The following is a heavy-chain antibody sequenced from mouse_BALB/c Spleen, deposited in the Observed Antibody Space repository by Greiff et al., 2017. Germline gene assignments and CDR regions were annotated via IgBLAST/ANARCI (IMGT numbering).Heavy chain of an antibody. V-gene: IGHV5-17*02. CDR3: ARRANRYDDAMDY. Sequence: EVHLVESGGGLVQPGGSRKLSCAASGFTFSSFGMHWVRQAPEKGLEWVAYISSGSSTIYYADTVKGRFTISRDNPKTTLFLQMTSLRSEDTAMYYCARRANRYDDAMDYWGQGTSVTVSS. CDR2: ISSGSSTI. J-gene: IGHJ4*01. CDR1: GFTFSSFG. D-gene: IGHD2-14*01.